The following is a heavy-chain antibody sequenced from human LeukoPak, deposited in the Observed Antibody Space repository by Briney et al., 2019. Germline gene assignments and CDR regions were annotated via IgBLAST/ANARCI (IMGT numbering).Heavy chain of an antibody. CDR3: AKAQLRFLEWLSYFDY. D-gene: IGHD3-3*01. V-gene: IGHV3-23*01. Sequence: PSETLSLTCAVYGGSFSGYYWSWVRQAPGKGLEWVSAISGSGGSTYYADSVKGRFTISRDNSKNTLYLQMNSLRAEDTAVYYCAKAQLRFLEWLSYFDYWGQGTLVTVSS. J-gene: IGHJ4*02. CDR2: ISGSGGST. CDR1: GGSFSGYY.